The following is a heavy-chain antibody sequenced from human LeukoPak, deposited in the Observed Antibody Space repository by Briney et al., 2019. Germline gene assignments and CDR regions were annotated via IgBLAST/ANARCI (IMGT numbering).Heavy chain of an antibody. D-gene: IGHD7-27*01. CDR1: GLTFSSYT. V-gene: IGHV3-23*01. CDR2: ITTSDGNT. J-gene: IGHJ4*02. Sequence: GGSLRLSCAASGLTFSSYTMSWVRQAPGKGLEWVSIITTSDGNTYYADSVKGRFTVSRDNSKNTLFLQMNSLRAEDTAVYYWAKDGGLWVSAHWGDSWGRGTLVTVSS. CDR3: AKDGGLWVSAHWGDS.